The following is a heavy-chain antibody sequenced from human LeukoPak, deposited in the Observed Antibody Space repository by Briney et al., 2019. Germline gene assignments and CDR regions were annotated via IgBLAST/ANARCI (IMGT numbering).Heavy chain of an antibody. D-gene: IGHD6-6*01. J-gene: IGHJ4*02. Sequence: ASVKVSCKPSGYTFTSYYMHWVRQAPGQGLKWMGSVDPNTGDTNYPQNFQGRVTMTRDTSISTAYMELSSLRYDDTAVYYCARGGWGSSPYFDYWGQGTLVTVSS. V-gene: IGHV1-2*02. CDR2: VDPNTGDT. CDR1: GYTFTSYY. CDR3: ARGGWGSSPYFDY.